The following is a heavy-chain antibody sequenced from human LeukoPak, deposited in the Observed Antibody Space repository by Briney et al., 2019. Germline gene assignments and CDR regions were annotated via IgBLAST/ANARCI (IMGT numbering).Heavy chain of an antibody. CDR1: GFTFSTYW. V-gene: IGHV3-7*01. Sequence: GGSLRLSCAASGFTFSTYWMSWVRQAPGKGLEWVANIKQDGSEKYYVDSVKGRFTISRDNAKNTLYLQMNSLRAEDTAVYYCAKDFYIVVVPAAIDYWGQGTLVTVSS. CDR2: IKQDGSEK. D-gene: IGHD2-2*01. J-gene: IGHJ4*02. CDR3: AKDFYIVVVPAAIDY.